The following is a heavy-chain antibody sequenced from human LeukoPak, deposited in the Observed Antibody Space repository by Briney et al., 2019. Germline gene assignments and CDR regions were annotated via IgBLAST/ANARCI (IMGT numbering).Heavy chain of an antibody. D-gene: IGHD3-16*02. CDR3: ARARWGFTFGGVIVDY. J-gene: IGHJ4*02. V-gene: IGHV4-59*01. CDR1: GGSISSYY. Sequence: SETLSLTCTVSGGSISSYYWGWIRQPPGKGLEWIGYIYYSGSTNYNPSLKSRVTISVDTSKNQFSLKLSSVTAADTAVYYCARARWGFTFGGVIVDYWGQGTLVTVSS. CDR2: IYYSGST.